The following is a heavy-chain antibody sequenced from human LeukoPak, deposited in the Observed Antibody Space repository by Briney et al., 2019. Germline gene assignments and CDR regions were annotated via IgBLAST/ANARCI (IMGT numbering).Heavy chain of an antibody. CDR1: GFTFSSYA. J-gene: IGHJ4*02. D-gene: IGHD3-10*01. CDR2: ISYDGSNK. CDR3: ARGNYYGSGSYLSEYYFDY. V-gene: IGHV3-30-3*01. Sequence: GGSLRLSCAASGFTFSSYAMHWVRQAPGKGLEWVAVISYDGSNKYYADYVKGRFTISRDNSKNTLYLQMNSLRAEDTAVYYCARGNYYGSGSYLSEYYFDYWGQGTLVTVSS.